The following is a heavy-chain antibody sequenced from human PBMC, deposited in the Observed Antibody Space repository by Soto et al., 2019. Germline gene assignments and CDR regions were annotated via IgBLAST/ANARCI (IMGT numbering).Heavy chain of an antibody. V-gene: IGHV3-11*06. Sequence: GGSRVLSCSASGFTFRDCSMSCIRQAPGEGLEWVSYISGSSSYTNYTDSVKGRFTISRDDAKNSLYLQLNSLRAEDTAVYYCARSFSGYFDYWGQGPLVTVSS. J-gene: IGHJ4*02. CDR2: ISGSSSYT. CDR3: ARSFSGYFDY. CDR1: GFTFRDCS. D-gene: IGHD3-22*01.